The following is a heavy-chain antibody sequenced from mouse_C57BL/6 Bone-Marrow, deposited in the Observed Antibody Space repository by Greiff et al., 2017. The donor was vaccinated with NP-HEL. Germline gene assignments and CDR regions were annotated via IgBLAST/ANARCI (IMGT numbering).Heavy chain of an antibody. CDR1: GYTFTSYT. D-gene: IGHD2-10*01. V-gene: IGHV1-4*01. CDR2: INPSSGYT. CDR3: ARKAYYCNYYFDY. Sequence: QVQLQQSGAELVRPGASVKMSCKASGYTFTSYTMHWVKQRPGQGLEWIGYINPSSGYTKYNQKFKDKATLTADKSSSTAYMQLSSLTSEDSAVYYCARKAYYCNYYFDYWGQGTTLTVSS. J-gene: IGHJ2*01.